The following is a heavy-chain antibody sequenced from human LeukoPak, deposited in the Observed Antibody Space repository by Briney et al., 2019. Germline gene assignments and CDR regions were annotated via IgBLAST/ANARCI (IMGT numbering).Heavy chain of an antibody. D-gene: IGHD3-10*01. CDR3: ARGHRPGWFGELFFDY. CDR2: IFYTGYT. V-gene: IGHV4-39*01. J-gene: IGHJ4*02. Sequence: KSSETLSLTCTVSGGSISNSHYYWGWIRQPPGKGLEWIGSIFYTGYTYYKPSLKSRVTISVDTSKNQFSLKLSSVTAADTAVYYCARGHRPGWFGELFFDYWGQGTLVTVSS. CDR1: GGSISNSHYY.